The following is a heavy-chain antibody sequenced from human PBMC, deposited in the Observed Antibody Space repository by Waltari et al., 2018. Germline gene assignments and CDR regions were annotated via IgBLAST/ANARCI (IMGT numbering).Heavy chain of an antibody. CDR2: IGGSTGST. CDR1: GFTFSSYG. CDR3: AKSGRSPWAFDI. V-gene: IGHV3-23*04. J-gene: IGHJ3*02. Sequence: EVQLVESGGGLVQHGGSLRLSCTASGFTFSSYGMTWVRQAPGKGLEWVSAIGGSTGSTNYADSVRGRFTISRDNSKNTLYLQMNSLRAEDTALYYCAKSGRSPWAFDIWGQGTMVTVSS. D-gene: IGHD3-10*01.